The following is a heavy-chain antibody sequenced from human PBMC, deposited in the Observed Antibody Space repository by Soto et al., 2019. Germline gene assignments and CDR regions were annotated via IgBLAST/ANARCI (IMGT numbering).Heavy chain of an antibody. CDR3: ARPRTVAATKGYDY. V-gene: IGHV1-69*01. D-gene: IGHD4-4*01. Sequence: QVQLVQSGAEVKKVGSSVKVSCKVSGGTFSRYPIAWVRQAPGHGLEWMGQIIPIFGTISHAQNFQGRITITADESTSTAYMELSSLRSDDTAVYYCARPRTVAATKGYDYWGQGTLVTVSS. CDR1: GGTFSRYP. CDR2: IIPIFGTI. J-gene: IGHJ4*02.